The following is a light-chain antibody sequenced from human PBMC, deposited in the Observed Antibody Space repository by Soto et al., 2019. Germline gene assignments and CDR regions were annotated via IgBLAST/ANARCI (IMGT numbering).Light chain of an antibody. J-gene: IGKJ2*01. CDR3: QQYKTYTT. CDR1: QSISTW. CDR2: DAS. Sequence: DIQMTQSPSTLSAAVGDRVTITCRARQSISTWLVWYQQKPGKAPKVLIYDASSLQSGVPSRFSGHGSGTDFTLTISSLQPDDSAIYYCQQYKTYTTFGQGTPLEIK. V-gene: IGKV1-5*01.